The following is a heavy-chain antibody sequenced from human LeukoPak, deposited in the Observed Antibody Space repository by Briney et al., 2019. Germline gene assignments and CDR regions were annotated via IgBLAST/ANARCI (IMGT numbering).Heavy chain of an antibody. D-gene: IGHD3-9*01. V-gene: IGHV3-30-3*01. Sequence: GGSLRLSCAASGFTFSSYAMHWVRQAPGKGLEWVAVISYDGSNKYYADSVKGRFTISRDNSKNTLYLQMNSLRAEDTAVYYCARDLYDILTGHTSYFDYWGQGTLVTVSS. CDR3: ARDLYDILTGHTSYFDY. CDR1: GFTFSSYA. CDR2: ISYDGSNK. J-gene: IGHJ4*02.